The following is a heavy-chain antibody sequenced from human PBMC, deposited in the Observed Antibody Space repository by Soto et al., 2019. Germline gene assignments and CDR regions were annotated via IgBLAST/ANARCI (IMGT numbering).Heavy chain of an antibody. CDR1: GFTLSNYH. V-gene: IGHV3-33*01. CDR3: ARIGSWALNFDY. D-gene: IGHD6-13*01. J-gene: IGHJ4*02. CDR2: IWNDGSNK. Sequence: QVQLVASGGGVVQPGRSLRLACAASGFTLSNYHMHWVRQAPGKGLEWVAVIWNDGSNKFYADSVKGRFTISRDNSKNTLYLQMNSLRAEDTAVYYCARIGSWALNFDYWGQGTLVTVSS.